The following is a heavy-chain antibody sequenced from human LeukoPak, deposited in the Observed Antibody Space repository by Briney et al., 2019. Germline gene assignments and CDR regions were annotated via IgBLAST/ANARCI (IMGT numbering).Heavy chain of an antibody. Sequence: SGGSLRLSCAASGFTFSSYAMSWVRQAPGKGLEWVSAISGSGVSTYYADSVKGRFTISRDNSKNTLYLQMNSLRAEDTAVYYCARGEVDSNVDYWGQGTLVTVSS. D-gene: IGHD4-11*01. CDR3: ARGEVDSNVDY. CDR2: ISGSGVST. CDR1: GFTFSSYA. J-gene: IGHJ4*02. V-gene: IGHV3-23*01.